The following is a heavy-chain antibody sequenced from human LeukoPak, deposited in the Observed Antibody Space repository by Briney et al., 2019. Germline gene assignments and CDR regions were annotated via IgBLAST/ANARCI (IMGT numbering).Heavy chain of an antibody. J-gene: IGHJ4*02. D-gene: IGHD2-21*01. CDR2: INPKSGGT. V-gene: IGHV1-2*02. CDR3: ARAILAYCGGDCYPPFRYFDY. CDR1: GYTFTGYY. Sequence: ASVKVSCKASGYTFTGYYMHWVRQAPGQGLEWMGWINPKSGGTNYAQKFQGRVTMTRDTSISTAYMEVSRLRSDDTAVYYCARAILAYCGGDCYPPFRYFDYWGQGTLVTVSS.